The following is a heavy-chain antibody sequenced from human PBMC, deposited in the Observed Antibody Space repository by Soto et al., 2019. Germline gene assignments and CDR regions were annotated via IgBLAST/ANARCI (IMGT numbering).Heavy chain of an antibody. J-gene: IGHJ5*02. D-gene: IGHD5-12*01. CDR3: ARHFPLKQGATTGWFDP. CDR2: IYPGDSDT. Sequence: GESLKISCKGSGYSFTSYWIGWVRQMPGKGLEWMGIIYPGDSDTRYSPSFQGQVTISADKSISTDYLQWSSLKASDTAMYYCARHFPLKQGATTGWFDPWGQGTLVTVSS. CDR1: GYSFTSYW. V-gene: IGHV5-51*01.